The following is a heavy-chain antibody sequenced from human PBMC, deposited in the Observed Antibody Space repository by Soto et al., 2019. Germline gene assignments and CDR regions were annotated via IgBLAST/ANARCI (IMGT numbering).Heavy chain of an antibody. V-gene: IGHV4-59*01. D-gene: IGHD3-9*01. CDR1: GGSISSYY. CDR3: ARGSYDILTGYPYYYGMDV. J-gene: IGHJ6*02. CDR2: IYYSGST. Sequence: QVQLQESGPGLVKPSETLSLTCTVSGGSISSYYWSWIRQPPGKGLEWIGYIYYSGSTNYNPSLKRRVTISVDTSKNQFSLKLSSVTAADTAVYYCARGSYDILTGYPYYYGMDVWGQGTTVTVSS.